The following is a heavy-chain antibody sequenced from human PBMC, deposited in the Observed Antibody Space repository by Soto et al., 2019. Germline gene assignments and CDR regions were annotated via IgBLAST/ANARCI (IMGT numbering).Heavy chain of an antibody. D-gene: IGHD1-1*01. J-gene: IGHJ6*02. CDR3: ARGTTTSAFSAMDV. CDR2: ISYDGSNK. Sequence: QVQLVESEGGVVQPGRSLRLSCAASGFTFSNNAMDWVRQAPGTGLEWVAVISYDGSNKYIAESVKGRFTISRDNSKNTLFLQMNSLRAEDTAVYYCARGTTTSAFSAMDVWGQGTTVTVSS. V-gene: IGHV3-30-3*01. CDR1: GFTFSNNA.